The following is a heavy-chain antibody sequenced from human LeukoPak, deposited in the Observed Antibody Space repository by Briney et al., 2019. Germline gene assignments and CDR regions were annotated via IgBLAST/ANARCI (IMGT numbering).Heavy chain of an antibody. CDR1: GFIFSSYA. D-gene: IGHD6-19*01. CDR3: ASIAVAGTFDY. CDR2: ISYDGSNK. J-gene: IGHJ4*02. V-gene: IGHV3-30*04. Sequence: GRSLRLSCAASGFIFSSYAMHWVRQAPGKGLEWVAVISYDGSNKYYADSVKGRFTISRDNSKNTLYLQMNSLRAEDTAVYYCASIAVAGTFDYWGQGTLVTVSS.